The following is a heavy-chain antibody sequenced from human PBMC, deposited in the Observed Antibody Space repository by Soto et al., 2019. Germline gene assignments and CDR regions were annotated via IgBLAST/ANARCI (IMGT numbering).Heavy chain of an antibody. J-gene: IGHJ2*01. CDR3: AKDTRSSWYVYFAI. V-gene: IGHV3-23*01. D-gene: IGHD6-13*01. CDR2: ISGSGGST. CDR1: GFTFSSYA. Sequence: EVQLLESGGGLVQPGGSLRLSCAASGFTFSSYAMSWVRQAPGKGLEWVSAISGSGGSTYYADSVKGRFTISRDNSKNTRFLQVNSLRAEDTGVDYWAKDTRSSWYVYFAIWGHGTMVTVSS.